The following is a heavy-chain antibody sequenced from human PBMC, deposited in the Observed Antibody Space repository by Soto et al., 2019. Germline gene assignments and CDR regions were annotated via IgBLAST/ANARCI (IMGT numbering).Heavy chain of an antibody. D-gene: IGHD6-6*01. J-gene: IGHJ5*02. CDR2: ISAYSGNT. CDR1: GYTFSSYG. CDR3: ARQNARAARGLGWFGP. Sequence: SVKVSCKASGYTFSSYGITWVRQAPGQGLEWMGWISAYSGNTNYAQELQGRVTMTTDTSTSTAYMELRSLRSDDTAVYYCARQNARAARGLGWFGPWGQGTLVTASS. V-gene: IGHV1-18*01.